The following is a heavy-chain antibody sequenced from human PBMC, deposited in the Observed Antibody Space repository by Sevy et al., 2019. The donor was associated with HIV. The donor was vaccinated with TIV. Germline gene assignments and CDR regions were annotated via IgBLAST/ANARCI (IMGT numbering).Heavy chain of an antibody. J-gene: IGHJ4*02. V-gene: IGHV3-48*01. Sequence: GGSLRLSCAVSGFTLSSYSMNWVRQAPGKGPEWISYIGSGSGTVYYADSVKGRFTISRDSAENSLYLQMNNLRAEDTAVYYCASLIAVAATFDYWGQGTLVTVSS. CDR2: IGSGSGTV. CDR3: ASLIAVAATFDY. D-gene: IGHD6-19*01. CDR1: GFTLSSYS.